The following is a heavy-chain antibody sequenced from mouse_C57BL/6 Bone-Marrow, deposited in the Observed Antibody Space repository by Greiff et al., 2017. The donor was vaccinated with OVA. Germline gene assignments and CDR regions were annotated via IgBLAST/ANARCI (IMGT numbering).Heavy chain of an antibody. D-gene: IGHD2-3*01. V-gene: IGHV1-81*01. CDR1: GYTFTSYG. Sequence: VQRVESGAELARPGASVKLSCKASGYTFTSYGISWVKQRTGQGLEWIGEIYPRSGNTYYNEKLKGKATLTADKSSSTAYMELRSLTSEDSAVYFCARWGYYPHWYFDVWGTGTTVTVSS. CDR3: ARWGYYPHWYFDV. J-gene: IGHJ1*03. CDR2: IYPRSGNT.